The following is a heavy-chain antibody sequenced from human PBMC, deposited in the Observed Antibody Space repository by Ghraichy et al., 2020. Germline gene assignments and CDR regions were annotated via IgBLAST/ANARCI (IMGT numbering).Heavy chain of an antibody. Sequence: GGSLRLSCAASGFSFISFGMHWVRQAPGKGLEWVAAISNDRSNEYYADSVKGRFIISRDNSKNTLFLQMNSLRAEDTAVYYCAKDRYYDFWSGHYYFDYWGQGTLVTVSS. CDR1: GFSFISFG. V-gene: IGHV3-30*18. CDR2: ISNDRSNE. CDR3: AKDRYYDFWSGHYYFDY. J-gene: IGHJ4*02. D-gene: IGHD3-3*01.